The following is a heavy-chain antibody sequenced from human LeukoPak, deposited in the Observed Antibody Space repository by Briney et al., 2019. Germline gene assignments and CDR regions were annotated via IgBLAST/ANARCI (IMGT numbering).Heavy chain of an antibody. CDR2: IYYSGST. CDR3: ARDLGPMTTVDYYGMDV. J-gene: IGHJ6*02. V-gene: IGHV4-30-4*01. CDR1: GGSISSGDYY. D-gene: IGHD4-23*01. Sequence: PSETLSLTCTVSGGSISSGDYYWSWIRQPPGKGLEWIGYIYYSGSTYYNPSLKSRLSISIDTSKNHFSLKLSSVTAADTAVYYCARDLGPMTTVDYYGMDVWGQGTTVTVSS.